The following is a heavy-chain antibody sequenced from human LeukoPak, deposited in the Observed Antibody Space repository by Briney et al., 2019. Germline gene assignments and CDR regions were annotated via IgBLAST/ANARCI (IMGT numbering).Heavy chain of an antibody. D-gene: IGHD6-19*01. V-gene: IGHV4-59*08. Sequence: SETLSLTCTVSGGSISSYYWSWIRQPPGKGLEWIGYIYYSGSTNYNPSLKSRVTISVDTSKNQFSLKLSSVTAADTAVYYCASLPGYSSGWYTHNAFDIWGQGTMDTVSS. CDR2: IYYSGST. J-gene: IGHJ3*02. CDR1: GGSISSYY. CDR3: ASLPGYSSGWYTHNAFDI.